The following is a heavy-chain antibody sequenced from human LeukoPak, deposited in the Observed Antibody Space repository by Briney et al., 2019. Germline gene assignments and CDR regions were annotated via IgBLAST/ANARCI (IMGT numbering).Heavy chain of an antibody. Sequence: GGSLRLSCAASGFAFSTYGMHWVRQAPGKGLEWVAVISYDGSNKYYSDSVKGRFTISRDISKNTVYLQMNSLRAEDTAVCYCARRGTIDYWGQGTLVTVSS. CDR3: ARRGTIDY. V-gene: IGHV3-30*03. D-gene: IGHD3-10*01. J-gene: IGHJ4*02. CDR1: GFAFSTYG. CDR2: ISYDGSNK.